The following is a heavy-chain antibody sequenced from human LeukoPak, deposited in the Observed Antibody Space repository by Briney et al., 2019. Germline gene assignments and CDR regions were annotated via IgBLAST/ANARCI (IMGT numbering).Heavy chain of an antibody. J-gene: IGHJ3*02. D-gene: IGHD3-10*01. CDR3: AKSNGYGLVDI. CDR1: GGSISSSNW. Sequence: PSETLSLTCAVSGGSISSSNWWSWVRQPPGKGLEWIGEIYHSGSTNYNPSLRSRVTISLDTSRNQFSLKLNSVTAADTAVYYCAKSNGYGLVDIWGQGTMVTVSS. CDR2: IYHSGST. V-gene: IGHV4-4*02.